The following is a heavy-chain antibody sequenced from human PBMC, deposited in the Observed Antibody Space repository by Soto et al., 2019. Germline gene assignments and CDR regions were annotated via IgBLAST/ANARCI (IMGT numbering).Heavy chain of an antibody. CDR2: ISSYNGNS. V-gene: IGHV1-18*04. J-gene: IGHJ4*02. Sequence: QVQLVQSGPELKRPGASVKVSCKASGYTFTSHGFAWVRQAPGQGLEWMGWISSYNGNSDYAEKFEGRVTLSTDTSTRTAYMELRSLTSDDTAVYYCARIISGWSYFGNWGQGTLVTVSS. CDR3: ARIISGWSYFGN. CDR1: GYTFTSHG. D-gene: IGHD6-19*01.